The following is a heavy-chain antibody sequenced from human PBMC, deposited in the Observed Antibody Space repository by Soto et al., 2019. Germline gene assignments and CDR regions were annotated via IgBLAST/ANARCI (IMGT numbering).Heavy chain of an antibody. Sequence: TSETLSLTCTVSGGSISSYYWSWIRQPPGKGLEWIGYSYYSGNAYYNPSLKSRVTISVDTSKNQFSLKLSSVTAADTAVYYCARRSGSYYNYWGQGTLVTVSS. CDR3: ARRSGSYYNY. CDR2: SYYSGNA. V-gene: IGHV4-59*04. CDR1: GGSISSYY. D-gene: IGHD3-10*01. J-gene: IGHJ4*02.